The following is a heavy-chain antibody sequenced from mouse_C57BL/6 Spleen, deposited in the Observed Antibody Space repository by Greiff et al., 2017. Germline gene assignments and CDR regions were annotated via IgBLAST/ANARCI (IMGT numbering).Heavy chain of an antibody. V-gene: IGHV2-2*01. CDR2: IWSGGST. Sequence: QVQLQQSGPGLVQPSQSLSITCTVSGFSLTSYGVHWVRQSPGKGLEWLGVIWSGGSTDYNAAFISRLSISKDNSKSQVFFKMHSLQADDTAIYYCARSYYYDAAWFAYWGQGTLVTVSA. J-gene: IGHJ3*01. D-gene: IGHD2-4*01. CDR1: GFSLTSYG. CDR3: ARSYYYDAAWFAY.